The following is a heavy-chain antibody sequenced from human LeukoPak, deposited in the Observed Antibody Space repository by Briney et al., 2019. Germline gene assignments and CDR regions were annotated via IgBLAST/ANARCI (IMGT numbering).Heavy chain of an antibody. CDR3: ARGSTWDV. J-gene: IGHJ6*04. V-gene: IGHV4-34*01. CDR2: INHSGST. Sequence: TLETLSLTCAVYGGSFSGYYWSWIRQPPGKGLEWIGEINHSGSTNYNPSLKSRVTISVETSNNHFSLKLSSVTAADTAVYYCARGSTWDVWGKGTTVTVSS. CDR1: GGSFSGYY.